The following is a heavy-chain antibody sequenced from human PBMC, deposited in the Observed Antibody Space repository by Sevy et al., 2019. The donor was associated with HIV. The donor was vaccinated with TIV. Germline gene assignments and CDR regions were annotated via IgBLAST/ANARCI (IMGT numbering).Heavy chain of an antibody. V-gene: IGHV4-59*08. D-gene: IGHD1-26*01. CDR2: IYYNGHI. CDR3: AGENAWGXGYS. J-gene: IGHJ4*02. CDR1: GGSITSLY. Sequence: SETLSLTCTVSGGSITSLYWNWIRQPPGKGLEWIANIYYNGHINYNPSLKSRLTLSLDTSKNQFSLRLSSVTAADTAMYYCAGENAWGXGYSWGQGTLVTVSS.